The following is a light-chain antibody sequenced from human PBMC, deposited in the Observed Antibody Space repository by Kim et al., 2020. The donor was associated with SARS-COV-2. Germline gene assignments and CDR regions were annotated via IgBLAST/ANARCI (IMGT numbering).Light chain of an antibody. CDR1: SSDVGGYNY. Sequence: GSPGQSVTISCTGTSSDVGGYNYVSWYQQHPGKAPKLMIYEVSKRPSGVPDRFSGSKSGNTASLTVSGLQAEDEADYYCSSYAGKVFGTGTKVPS. J-gene: IGLJ1*01. CDR2: EVS. CDR3: SSYAGKV. V-gene: IGLV2-8*01.